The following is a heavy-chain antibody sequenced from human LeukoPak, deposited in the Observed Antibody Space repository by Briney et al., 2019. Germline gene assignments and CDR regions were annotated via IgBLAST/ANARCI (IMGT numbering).Heavy chain of an antibody. CDR3: ARDLYFDF. CDR2: IKQDGSEK. J-gene: IGHJ4*02. CDR1: GFTFSSYA. V-gene: IGHV3-7*04. Sequence: GGSLRLSCAASGFTFSSYAMSWVRQAPGKGLEWVANIKQDGSEKYYVDSVKGRFTISRDNAKNSLYLQMNSLRAEDTAVCYCARDLYFDFWGQGTLVTVSS.